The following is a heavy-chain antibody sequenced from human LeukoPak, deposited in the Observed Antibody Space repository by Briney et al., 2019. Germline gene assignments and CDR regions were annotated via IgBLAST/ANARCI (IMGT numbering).Heavy chain of an antibody. CDR2: MYSGGSS. V-gene: IGHV3-66*01. CDR3: ARGAITFGGVIRNCFDY. J-gene: IGHJ4*02. D-gene: IGHD3-16*01. Sequence: GGYLRLSCAAPGFSVSSNYMTWVRQAPGKGLEWVSVMYSGGSSYYADAVKGRFTISRDNSKTTLYLQMNSLRDEDTDVYYCARGAITFGGVIRNCFDYWGQGTLVTVSS. CDR1: GFSVSSNY.